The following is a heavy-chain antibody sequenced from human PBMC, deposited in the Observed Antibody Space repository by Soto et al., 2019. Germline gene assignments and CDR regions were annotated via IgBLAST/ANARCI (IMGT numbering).Heavy chain of an antibody. J-gene: IGHJ6*02. CDR2: ISAYNGNT. Sequence: ASVKVSCKASGYTFTSYGISWVRQAPGQGLEWMGWISAYNGNTNYAQKLQGRVTMTTDTSTSTAYMELRSLRSDDTTVYYCAAAYSSGWYVRHYYGMDVWGQGTTVTVSS. CDR3: AAAYSSGWYVRHYYGMDV. V-gene: IGHV1-18*04. D-gene: IGHD6-19*01. CDR1: GYTFTSYG.